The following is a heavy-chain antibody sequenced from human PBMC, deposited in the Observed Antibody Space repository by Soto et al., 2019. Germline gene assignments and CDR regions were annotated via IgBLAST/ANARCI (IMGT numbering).Heavy chain of an antibody. CDR1: DYDFSSYG. D-gene: IGHD3-10*01. CDR3: ARDSGWPILNFDN. J-gene: IGHJ4*02. Sequence: LRLSCAASDYDFSSYGIHWVRQAPGKGLEWVAASSYDGRETFYADSAKGRFTVSKEMSKNTAFLQMNALRHEDTAVYFCARDSGWPILNFDNWGQGTPVTVSS. CDR2: SSYDGRET. V-gene: IGHV3-30*03.